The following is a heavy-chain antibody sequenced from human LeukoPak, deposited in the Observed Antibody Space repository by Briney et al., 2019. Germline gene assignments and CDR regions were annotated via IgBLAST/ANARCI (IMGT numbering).Heavy chain of an antibody. CDR3: ARGRFTMVRGVIPKYYYHGMDV. CDR1: GFTVSSNY. D-gene: IGHD3-10*01. CDR2: IYSGGST. Sequence: GGSLRLSCAASGFTVSSNYMSWVRQAPGKGLEWVSVIYSGGSTYYADSVKGRFTISRDNSKNTLYLQMNSLRAEDTAVYYCARGRFTMVRGVIPKYYYHGMDVWGQGTTVTVSS. V-gene: IGHV3-66*01. J-gene: IGHJ6*02.